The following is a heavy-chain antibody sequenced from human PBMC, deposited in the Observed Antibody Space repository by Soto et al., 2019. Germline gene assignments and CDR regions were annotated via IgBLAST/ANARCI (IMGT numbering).Heavy chain of an antibody. CDR1: GFTFSSYW. CDR3: ARLQSGSYYFDY. D-gene: IGHD3-10*01. J-gene: IGHJ4*02. V-gene: IGHV3-74*01. CDR2: INPDGSST. Sequence: EVQLVESGGGLVQPGGSLRLSCAASGFTFSSYWLHWVRQVPGKGLVWVSRINPDGSSTTYADSVKGRFTISRDNAKNTLYLQMNSLRAEDTAVYNCARLQSGSYYFDYWGQGTLVTVSS.